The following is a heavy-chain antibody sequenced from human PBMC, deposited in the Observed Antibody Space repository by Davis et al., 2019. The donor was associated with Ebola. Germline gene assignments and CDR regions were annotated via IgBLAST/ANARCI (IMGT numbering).Heavy chain of an antibody. CDR1: GGSFSGYY. V-gene: IGHV4-34*01. CDR3: ARGDSSWYNWFDP. Sequence: SETLSLTCAVYGGSFSGYYWSWIRQPPGKGLEWIGEINHSGSTNYNPSLKSRVTISVDTSKNQFSLKLSFVTAADTAVYYCARGDSSWYNWFDPWGQGTLVTVSS. CDR2: INHSGST. J-gene: IGHJ5*02. D-gene: IGHD6-13*01.